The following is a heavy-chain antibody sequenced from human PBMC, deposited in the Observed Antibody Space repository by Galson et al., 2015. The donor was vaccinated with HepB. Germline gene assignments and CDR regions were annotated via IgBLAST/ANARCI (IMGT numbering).Heavy chain of an antibody. Sequence: SLRLSCAASGFTFSSHAVSWVRQAPGKGLEWVSGISGSGDTTYYAGSVEGRFTISRDNSKNTLYMQINSLTAEDTAVYYCAKRISITFFGPGKNYMDVWGKGTTVTVSS. CDR1: GFTFSSHA. V-gene: IGHV3-23*01. D-gene: IGHD3-3*01. CDR2: ISGSGDTT. CDR3: AKRISITFFGPGKNYMDV. J-gene: IGHJ6*03.